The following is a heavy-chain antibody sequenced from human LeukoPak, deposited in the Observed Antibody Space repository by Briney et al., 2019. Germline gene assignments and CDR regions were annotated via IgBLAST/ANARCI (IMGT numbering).Heavy chain of an antibody. CDR1: GYTFTSYD. CDR2: MNPNSGNT. Sequence: ASVTVSFTASGYTFTSYDINWVRQATGQGLEWMGWMNPNSGNTGFAQKFQGRVTMTRTTSISTAYMELSSLRSEDTAVYYCARNDYGGHDAFDIWGQGTMVTVSS. J-gene: IGHJ3*02. D-gene: IGHD4-17*01. V-gene: IGHV1-8*01. CDR3: ARNDYGGHDAFDI.